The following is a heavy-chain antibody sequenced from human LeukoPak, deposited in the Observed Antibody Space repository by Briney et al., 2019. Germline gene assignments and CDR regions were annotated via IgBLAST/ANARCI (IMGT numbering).Heavy chain of an antibody. CDR3: ARGGLYGDYYFDY. CDR2: TKHDGSER. J-gene: IGHJ4*02. CDR1: GFTFTSYW. V-gene: IGHV3-7*04. Sequence: GGSLKLSCAASGFTFTSYWMTWVRQAPGKGLEWVANTKHDGSERYYVDSVKGRFAISRDNVKNSLFLQMDSLRAEDTAVYYCARGGLYGDYYFDYWGQGTLVTVTS. D-gene: IGHD2-21*02.